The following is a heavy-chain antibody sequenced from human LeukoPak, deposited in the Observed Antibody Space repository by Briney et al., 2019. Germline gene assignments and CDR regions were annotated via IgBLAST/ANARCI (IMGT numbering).Heavy chain of an antibody. V-gene: IGHV4-39*07. CDR1: GGSISSNSYY. J-gene: IGHJ3*02. D-gene: IGHD3-9*01. Sequence: SETLSLTCAVSGGSISSNSYYWGWIRQPPGKGLEWIGRIYTSGSTNYNPSLKSRVTMSVDTSKNQFSLKLSSVTAADTAVYYCARADILTPLWRGAFDIWGQGTMVTVSS. CDR2: IYTSGST. CDR3: ARADILTPLWRGAFDI.